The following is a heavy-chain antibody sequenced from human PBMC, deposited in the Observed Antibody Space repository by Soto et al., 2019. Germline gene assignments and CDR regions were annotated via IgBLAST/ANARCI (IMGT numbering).Heavy chain of an antibody. Sequence: QVQLVESGGGVVQPGRSLRLSCAASGFTFSSYGMHWVRQAPGKGLEWVAVISYDGSNKYYADSVKGRFTISRDNSKNTLYLQMNSLRAEHTAVYYCAKRGYDSSGYYYGMDVWGQGTTVTVSS. V-gene: IGHV3-30*18. CDR3: AKRGYDSSGYYYGMDV. D-gene: IGHD3-22*01. CDR1: GFTFSSYG. CDR2: ISYDGSNK. J-gene: IGHJ6*02.